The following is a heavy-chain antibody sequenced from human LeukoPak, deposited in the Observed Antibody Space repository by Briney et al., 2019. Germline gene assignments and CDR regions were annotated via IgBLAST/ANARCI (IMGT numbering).Heavy chain of an antibody. J-gene: IGHJ4*02. Sequence: SETLSLTCTVSSDSISSGDYYWGWLRQPAGTGLEVIGYINKKGGTFYNPPLNTLVSISIATSKNQFSLKLPSVTAADTAVYFCAREHKSYGDYPYYFDSWGQGTLVTVSS. CDR3: AREHKSYGDYPYYFDS. CDR1: SDSISSGDYY. D-gene: IGHD4-17*01. V-gene: IGHV4-30-4*08. CDR2: INKKGGT.